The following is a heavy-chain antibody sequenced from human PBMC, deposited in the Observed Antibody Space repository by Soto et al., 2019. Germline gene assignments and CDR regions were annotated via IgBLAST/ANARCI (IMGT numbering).Heavy chain of an antibody. CDR3: ARVWGSSWFDD. CDR2: VYYSGDT. CDR1: GGSVSSGSDY. Sequence: QVQLQESGPGLVKPSETLSLTCIVSGGSVSSGSDYWSWIRQPPGRALEWIGYVYYSGDTNYNPSLKSRLTISVDMSKNQFSLKLRSVTAADTAVYYCARVWGSSWFDDWGQGTLVTVSS. V-gene: IGHV4-61*01. D-gene: IGHD3-16*01. J-gene: IGHJ5*02.